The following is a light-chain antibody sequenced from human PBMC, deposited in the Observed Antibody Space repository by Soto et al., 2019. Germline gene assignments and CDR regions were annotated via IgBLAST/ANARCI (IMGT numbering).Light chain of an antibody. CDR1: SSDVGSYNR. CDR2: DVT. CDR3: SSYTSSSTRV. Sequence: QSALTQPPSVSGSPGQSVAISCTGTSSDVGSYNRVAWYQQPPGTAPKLIIYDVTNRPSGVPDRFSGSKSGNTASLTISGLQAEDEADYSCSSYTSSSTRVFGPGTKVTVL. V-gene: IGLV2-18*02. J-gene: IGLJ1*01.